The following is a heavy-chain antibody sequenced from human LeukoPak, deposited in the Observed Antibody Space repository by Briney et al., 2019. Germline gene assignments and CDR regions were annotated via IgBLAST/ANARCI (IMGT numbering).Heavy chain of an antibody. CDR3: ARCIAAAGRGYYYGMDV. J-gene: IGHJ6*02. Sequence: AGGSLRLSCAASGFTFSTYWMSWVRQAPGKGLEWVANIKQDGSEKYYVDSVKGRFTISRDNAKNSLYLQMNSLRAEDTAVYYCARCIAAAGRGYYYGMDVWGQGTTVTVSS. CDR1: GFTFSTYW. V-gene: IGHV3-7*04. CDR2: IKQDGSEK. D-gene: IGHD6-13*01.